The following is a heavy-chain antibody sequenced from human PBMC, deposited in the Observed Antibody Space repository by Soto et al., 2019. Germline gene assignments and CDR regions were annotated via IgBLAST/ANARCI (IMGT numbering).Heavy chain of an antibody. CDR1: GYIFIHCF. Sequence: QVQLVQSGAEMKQPGASVKLSCQASGYIFIHCFMHWVRQAPGPGLEGMGVINPSSGTTTYAQKFQGRVPVTRDTSTSTVYMELSSLGSGETAMYYCARSLGETTSLFDYWGQGSLVTVSA. J-gene: IGHJ4*02. V-gene: IGHV1-46*01. D-gene: IGHD1-26*01. CDR3: ARSLGETTSLFDY. CDR2: INPSSGTT.